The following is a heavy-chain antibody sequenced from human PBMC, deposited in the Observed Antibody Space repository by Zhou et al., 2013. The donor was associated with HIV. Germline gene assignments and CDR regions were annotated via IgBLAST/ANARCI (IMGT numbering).Heavy chain of an antibody. CDR2: INPNTGAT. Sequence: QVHLVQSGAEVRKPGASVKVSCKASAYTFTAYYMHWVRQAPGQGLEWMGWINPNTGATNFARKFQGRVTMTRDTSITTAYMELRTLRSDDTAVYYCAKGWAILGVVHLDSWGQGTWVTVSS. J-gene: IGHJ4*02. CDR1: AYTFTAYY. V-gene: IGHV1-2*02. D-gene: IGHD3-3*01. CDR3: AKGWAILGVVHLDS.